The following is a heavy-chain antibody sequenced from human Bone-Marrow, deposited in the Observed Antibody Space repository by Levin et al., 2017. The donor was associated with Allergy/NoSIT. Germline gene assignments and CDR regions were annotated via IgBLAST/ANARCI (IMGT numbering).Heavy chain of an antibody. CDR2: ISYDGTTNK. CDR1: GFTFRNYG. Sequence: GGSLRLSCAASGFTFRNYGMHWVRQAPGKGLEWVAVISYDGTTNKYYEDSVKGRFTISRDNSKNTLFRQMNSLRAEDTAVYYCAKDAQSCGGGSCYSLAPYYYYNAMDVWGQGTTVTVSS. J-gene: IGHJ6*02. V-gene: IGHV3-30*18. D-gene: IGHD2-15*01. CDR3: AKDAQSCGGGSCYSLAPYYYYNAMDV.